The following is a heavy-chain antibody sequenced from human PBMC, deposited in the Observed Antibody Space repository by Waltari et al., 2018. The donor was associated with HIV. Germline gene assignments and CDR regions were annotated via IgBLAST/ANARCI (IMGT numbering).Heavy chain of an antibody. V-gene: IGHV4-38-2*02. D-gene: IGHD3-22*01. J-gene: IGHJ6*02. CDR1: GYSISRGYY. Sequence: QVQLQESGPGLVKPSETLSLTCTVSGYSISRGYYWGWIRQHPGKGLEWIGRIYHSGSAYYKSSLKSRVTISVDTSKNQFSLKLSSATAADTAVYYCARDRYDSSGYLATYNNYYGVDVWGQGTTVTVSS. CDR3: ARDRYDSSGYLATYNNYYGVDV. CDR2: IYHSGSA.